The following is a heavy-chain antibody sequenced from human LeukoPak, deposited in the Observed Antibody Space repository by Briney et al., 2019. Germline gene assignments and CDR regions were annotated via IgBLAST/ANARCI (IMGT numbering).Heavy chain of an antibody. CDR2: IRYDGRNK. CDR3: ARGLRGVIIPFDY. Sequence: GGSLRLSCAASGFTFSSYAMSWVRQAPGKGLEWVAFIRYDGRNKYYADSVKGRFTISRDNAKNSLYLQMNSLRAEDTALYHCARGLRGVIIPFDYWGQGTLVTVSS. J-gene: IGHJ4*02. D-gene: IGHD3-10*01. V-gene: IGHV3-30*02. CDR1: GFTFSSYA.